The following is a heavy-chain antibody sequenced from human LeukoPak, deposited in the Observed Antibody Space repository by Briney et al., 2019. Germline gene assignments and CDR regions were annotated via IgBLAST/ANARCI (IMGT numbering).Heavy chain of an antibody. CDR3: ARDIRPRSSDAFDI. CDR1: GFTFSSYE. CDR2: ISSSGSTI. V-gene: IGHV3-48*03. D-gene: IGHD6-6*01. J-gene: IGHJ3*02. Sequence: QSGGSLRLSCAASGFTFSSYEMNWVRQAPGKGLEWVSYISSSGSTIYYADSVKGRFTISRDNAKNSLYLQMNSLRAEDTAVYYCARDIRPRSSDAFDIWGQGTMVTVSS.